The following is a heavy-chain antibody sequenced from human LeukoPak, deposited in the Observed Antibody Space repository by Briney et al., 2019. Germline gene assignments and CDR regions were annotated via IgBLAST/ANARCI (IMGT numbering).Heavy chain of an antibody. Sequence: SETLSLTCAVYGGSFNEYHWSWIRQTPGKGLEWIGEINHSGGSNYNPSLKSRVTMSVDTSQNQFSLKLSSVTAADTALYYCAGTPAPGHGFDPRGQGTLVTVSS. J-gene: IGHJ5*02. D-gene: IGHD6-13*01. CDR2: INHSGGS. CDR1: GGSFNEYH. CDR3: AGTPAPGHGFDP. V-gene: IGHV4-34*01.